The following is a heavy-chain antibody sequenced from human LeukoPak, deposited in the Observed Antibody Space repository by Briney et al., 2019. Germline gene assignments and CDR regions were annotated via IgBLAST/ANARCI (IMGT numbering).Heavy chain of an antibody. CDR3: ARTDYYGNRDFDY. CDR2: IYYSGST. D-gene: IGHD3-10*01. V-gene: IGHV4-59*01. J-gene: IGHJ4*02. CDR1: GGSISSYY. Sequence: SETLSLTCTVSGGSISSYYWSWIRQTPGKGLEWIRYIYYSGSTNYNPSLKSRVTISVDTSKNQFSLKLSSVTAADTAVYYCARTDYYGNRDFDYWGQGTLVTVSS.